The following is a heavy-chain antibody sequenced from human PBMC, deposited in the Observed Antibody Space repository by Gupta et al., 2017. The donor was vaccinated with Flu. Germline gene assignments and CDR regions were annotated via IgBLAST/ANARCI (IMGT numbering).Heavy chain of an antibody. V-gene: IGHV3-33*01. D-gene: IGHD1-7*01. CDR2: IWYDGSNK. CDR1: GFTFSSYG. Sequence: QVQLVESGGGVVQPGRSLRLSCVASGFTFSSYGMPWVRQAPGKGLQWVAVIWYDGSNKYYADSVKGRFTISRDNSENTMYLQMNSLRAEDTAVYYCARDRGNYSPFDYWGQGTLVTVSS. CDR3: ARDRGNYSPFDY. J-gene: IGHJ4*02.